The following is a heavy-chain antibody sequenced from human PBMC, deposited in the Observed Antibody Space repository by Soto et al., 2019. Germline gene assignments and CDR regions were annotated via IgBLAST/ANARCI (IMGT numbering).Heavy chain of an antibody. CDR1: GGSVSSGSYY. Sequence: SETLSLTCTVSGGSVSSGSYYWSWIRQPPGKGLEWIGYIYYSGSTNYNPSLKSRVTISVDTSKNQFSLKLSSVTAADTAVYYCARGIRYFDWLSPSYYFDYWGQGTLVTVSS. D-gene: IGHD3-9*01. CDR2: IYYSGST. V-gene: IGHV4-61*01. J-gene: IGHJ4*02. CDR3: ARGIRYFDWLSPSYYFDY.